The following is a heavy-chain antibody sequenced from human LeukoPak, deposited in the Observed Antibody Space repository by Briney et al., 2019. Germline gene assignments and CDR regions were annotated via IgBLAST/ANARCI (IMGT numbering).Heavy chain of an antibody. CDR1: GFTFSSYA. J-gene: IGHJ3*02. CDR3: VKDRRVGGSDAFDI. Sequence: GGSLRLSCAASGFTFSSYAMSWVRQAPGKGLEWVSAISGSGGSTYYADSVKGRFTISRDNSKNTLYLQMNSLRVDDTALYYCVKDRRVGGSDAFDIWGQGTMVTVSS. CDR2: ISGSGGST. D-gene: IGHD5-24*01. V-gene: IGHV3-23*01.